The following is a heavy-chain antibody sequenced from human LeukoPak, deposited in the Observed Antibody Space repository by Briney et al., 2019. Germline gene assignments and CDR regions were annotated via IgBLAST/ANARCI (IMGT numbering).Heavy chain of an antibody. CDR2: ISSSGSTI. CDR1: GFTFSSYE. J-gene: IGHJ6*04. D-gene: IGHD3-10*02. CDR3: AELGITMIGGV. V-gene: IGHV3-48*03. Sequence: PGGSLRLSCAASGFTFSSYEMNRVRQAPAKGLEWVSYISSSGSTIYYADSVKGRFTISRDNAKNSLYLQMNSLRAEDTAVYYCAELGITMIGGVWGKGTTVTISS.